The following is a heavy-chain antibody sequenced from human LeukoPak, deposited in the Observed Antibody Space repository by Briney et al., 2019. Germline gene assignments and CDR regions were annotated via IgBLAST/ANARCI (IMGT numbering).Heavy chain of an antibody. J-gene: IGHJ4*01. CDR1: GFTFTDYW. D-gene: IGHD6-13*01. V-gene: IGHV3-7*01. CDR3: ARDGTAAGLYFDL. Sequence: GGSLRLSCEVSGFTFTDYWMNWARPAPGKGPERVASIRQHASEKSYVSSVKGPFTFSRDNTKNSLSLQLNGLRAEDTAVYYCARDGTAAGLYFDLWGQGTLVTVSS. CDR2: IRQHASEK.